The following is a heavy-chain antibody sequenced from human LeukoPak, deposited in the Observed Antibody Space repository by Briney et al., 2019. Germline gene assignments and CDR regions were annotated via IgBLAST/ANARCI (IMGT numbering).Heavy chain of an antibody. Sequence: GGSLRLSCAASGFTFSSYGMSWVRQAPGKGLEWVSAISGSGGSTYYADSVKGRFTISRDNSKNTLYLQMNSLRAEDTAVYYCAKEGEKTAAGLRYFDYWGQGTLVTVSS. V-gene: IGHV3-23*01. CDR3: AKEGEKTAAGLRYFDY. D-gene: IGHD6-13*01. CDR1: GFTFSSYG. CDR2: ISGSGGST. J-gene: IGHJ4*02.